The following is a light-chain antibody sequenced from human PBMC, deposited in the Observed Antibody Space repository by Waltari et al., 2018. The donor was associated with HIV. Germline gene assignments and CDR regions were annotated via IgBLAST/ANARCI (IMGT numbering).Light chain of an antibody. V-gene: IGLV1-47*01. CDR2: RNN. CDR3: AAWDDSLSVV. J-gene: IGLJ2*01. Sequence: QSVLTQPPSASGTPGQRFTISCSGSSSNIGRNYVYWYQQPPGTAPKLLIYRNNQRPSGVPDRFSGSKSGTSASLAISGLRSEDEADYYCAAWDDSLSVVFGGGTKLTVL. CDR1: SSNIGRNY.